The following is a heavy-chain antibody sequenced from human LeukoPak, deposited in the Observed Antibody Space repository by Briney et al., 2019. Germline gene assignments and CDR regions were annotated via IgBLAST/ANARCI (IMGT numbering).Heavy chain of an antibody. CDR1: GASVSSGSYY. CDR2: IYYSGST. CDR3: AREDYYDSTGYYPSYYYYGMDV. Sequence: SETLSLTCTASGASVSSGSYYWSWIRQPPGKGLEWIGYIYYSGSTNYNPSLKSRVTISVDTSKNQFSLKLSSVTAADTAVYYCAREDYYDSTGYYPSYYYYGMDVWGQGTTVTVSS. J-gene: IGHJ6*02. D-gene: IGHD3-22*01. V-gene: IGHV4-61*01.